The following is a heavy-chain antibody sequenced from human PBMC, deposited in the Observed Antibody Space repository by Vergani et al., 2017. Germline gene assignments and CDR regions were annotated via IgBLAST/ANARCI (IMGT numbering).Heavy chain of an antibody. V-gene: IGHV4-30-4*08. Sequence: QVHLNEAGPGLVKPSQTLSLTCTVSGGSISSGDYYWSWIRQPPGKGLEWIGYIYYSGSTYYNPSLKSRVTISVDTSKNQFSLKLSSVTAADTAVYYCARFSIFRVMDVWGQGTTVTVSS. J-gene: IGHJ6*02. CDR1: GGSISSGDYY. D-gene: IGHD2-21*01. CDR3: ARFSIFRVMDV. CDR2: IYYSGST.